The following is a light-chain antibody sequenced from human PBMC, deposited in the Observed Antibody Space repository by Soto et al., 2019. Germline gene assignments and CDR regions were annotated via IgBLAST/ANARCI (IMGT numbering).Light chain of an antibody. CDR1: SGSVSTSYY. J-gene: IGLJ2*01. Sequence: QTVVTQEPSFSVSPGGTATLTCGLSSGSVSTSYYPSWYQQTPGQAPRTLIYSTNTRSSGVPDRFSGSILGNKAALTITGAQADDESDYYCVLYMGSGISGVFGGGTKLTVL. CDR3: VLYMGSGISGV. CDR2: STN. V-gene: IGLV8-61*01.